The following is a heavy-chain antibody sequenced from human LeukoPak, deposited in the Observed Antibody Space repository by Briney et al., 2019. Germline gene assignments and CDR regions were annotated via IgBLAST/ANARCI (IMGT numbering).Heavy chain of an antibody. J-gene: IGHJ6*02. CDR2: LYSGGST. Sequence: GGSLRLSCAASGFTVSSNYMSWVRQAPGKGLEWVSVLYSGGSTYYADSVKGRFTISRDNSKNTLYLQMNSLRAEDTAVYYCARDRRDYYYYYGMDVWGQGTTVTVSS. CDR3: ARDRRDYYYYYGMDV. V-gene: IGHV3-53*01. CDR1: GFTVSSNY.